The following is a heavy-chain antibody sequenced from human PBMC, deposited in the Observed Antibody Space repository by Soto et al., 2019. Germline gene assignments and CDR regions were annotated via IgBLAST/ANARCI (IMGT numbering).Heavy chain of an antibody. Sequence: PGGSLRLSCAASGFTFSSYGMHWVRQAPGKGLEWVAVIWYDGSNKYYADSVKGRFTISRDNSKNTLYLQMNSLRAEDTAVYYCARDPREYSSSSHGMDVWGQGTTVTVSS. V-gene: IGHV3-33*01. CDR3: ARDPREYSSSSHGMDV. CDR1: GFTFSSYG. CDR2: IWYDGSNK. J-gene: IGHJ6*02. D-gene: IGHD6-13*01.